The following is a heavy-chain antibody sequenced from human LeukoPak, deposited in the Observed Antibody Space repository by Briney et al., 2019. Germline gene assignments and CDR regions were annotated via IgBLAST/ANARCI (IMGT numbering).Heavy chain of an antibody. V-gene: IGHV2-5*01. CDR2: IYWNGDK. CDR3: AHRLLGSGWYRAFDY. D-gene: IGHD6-19*01. J-gene: IGHJ4*02. Sequence: SGPTLVNPTQTLTLTCTFSGFSLSTSAVGVGWIRQPPGKALEWLALIYWNGDKRYNPSPKSRVTTTRDTAKNQVVLTKTNMDPVDTATYYCAHRLLGSGWYRAFDYWGQGTLVTVSS. CDR1: GFSLSTSAVG.